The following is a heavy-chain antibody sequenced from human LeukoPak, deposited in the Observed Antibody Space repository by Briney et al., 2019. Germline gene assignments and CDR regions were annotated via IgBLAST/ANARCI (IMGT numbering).Heavy chain of an antibody. CDR3: AKEGPGGGGYFDD. V-gene: IGHV3-21*04. CDR1: GFTFSSYT. CDR2: ISSSSGYI. Sequence: TGGSLRLSCAASGFTFSSYTMNWVRQAPGKGLEWVSSISSSSGYIYYADSVKGRFTISRDNSKNTLYLRMNSLRADDTAVYYCAKEGPGGGGYFDDWGQGTLVTVSS. D-gene: IGHD3-16*01. J-gene: IGHJ4*02.